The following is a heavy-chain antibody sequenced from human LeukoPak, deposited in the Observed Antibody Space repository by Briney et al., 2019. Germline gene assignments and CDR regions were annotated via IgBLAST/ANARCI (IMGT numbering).Heavy chain of an antibody. CDR3: AREGSSSLYYYGMDV. CDR2: IYYSGNT. J-gene: IGHJ6*02. CDR1: GGSISSGGYY. D-gene: IGHD6-13*01. V-gene: IGHV4-31*03. Sequence: PSETLSLTCTVSGGSISSGGYYWSWIRQHPGKGLEWIGYIYYSGNTYYNPSLKSRVTISVDTSKNQFSLKLSSVTAADTVVYYCAREGSSSLYYYGMDVWGQGTTVTVSS.